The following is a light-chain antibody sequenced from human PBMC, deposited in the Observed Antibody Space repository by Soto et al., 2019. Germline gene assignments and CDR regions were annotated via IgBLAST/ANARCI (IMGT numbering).Light chain of an antibody. J-gene: IGLJ2*01. Sequence: QSVLTQPACVSGSPGQSITISCTGTTSDVGTYKFVSWYQQHPGIAPKLMIYEVSERPSGVSNRFSGSKSGNTASLTISGLQAEDEADYYCCSHAGSHVIFGGGTKLTVL. V-gene: IGLV2-23*02. CDR3: CSHAGSHVI. CDR2: EVS. CDR1: TSDVGTYKF.